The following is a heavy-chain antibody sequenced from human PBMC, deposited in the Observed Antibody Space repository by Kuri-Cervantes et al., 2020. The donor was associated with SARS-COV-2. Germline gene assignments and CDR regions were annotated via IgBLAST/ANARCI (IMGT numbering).Heavy chain of an antibody. CDR1: GGSISSGGYY. J-gene: IGHJ5*02. V-gene: IGHV4-31*03. CDR3: ARDRRGYSYGFALNWFDP. CDR2: IYYSGST. D-gene: IGHD5-18*01. Sequence: SETLSLTCTVSGGSISSGGYYWSWIRQHPGKGLEWIGYIYYSGSTYYNPSLKSRVTISVDTSKNQFSLKLSSVTAADTAVYYCARDRRGYSYGFALNWFDPWGQGTLVTVSS.